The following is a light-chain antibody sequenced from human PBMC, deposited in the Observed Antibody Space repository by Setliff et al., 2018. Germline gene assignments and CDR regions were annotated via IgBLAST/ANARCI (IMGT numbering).Light chain of an antibody. CDR1: GGLVGGYNY. CDR2: EVT. V-gene: IGLV2-8*01. J-gene: IGLJ1*01. CDR3: SLYSGSNNFF. Sequence: QSVLTQPPSASGSPGQSVTISCTGTGGLVGGYNYVSWYQQHPGKAPKLIIYEVTKRPSGVPDRFSGSNSGNTASLTVSGLQAEDEADYYCSLYSGSNNFFVGSGTKV.